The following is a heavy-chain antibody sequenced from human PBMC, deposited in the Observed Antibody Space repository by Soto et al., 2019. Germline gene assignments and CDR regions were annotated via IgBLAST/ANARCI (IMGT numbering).Heavy chain of an antibody. CDR1: GGSISSSSYY. J-gene: IGHJ3*02. CDR3: ARRLVVVVAASYDAFDI. Sequence: LSLTCTVSGGSISSSSYYWGWIRQPPGKGLEWIGSIYYSGSTYYNPSLKSRVTISVDTSKNQFSLKLSSVTAADTAVYYCARRLVVVVAASYDAFDIWGQGTMVTVSS. D-gene: IGHD2-15*01. V-gene: IGHV4-39*01. CDR2: IYYSGST.